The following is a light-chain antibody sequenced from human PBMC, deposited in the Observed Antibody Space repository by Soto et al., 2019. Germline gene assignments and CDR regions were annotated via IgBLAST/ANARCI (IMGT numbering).Light chain of an antibody. V-gene: IGKV3-20*01. J-gene: IGKJ1*01. CDR3: QQCGSSPWT. Sequence: EIVLTQSPGTLSLSPGERATLSCRVSQSVSSSYLAWYQQKPGQAPRLLIYGASSRATGIPDRFSGNGSGTDFTLTVSRLEPEDFSVYYCQQCGSSPWTFGQGTKVEIK. CDR2: GAS. CDR1: QSVSSSY.